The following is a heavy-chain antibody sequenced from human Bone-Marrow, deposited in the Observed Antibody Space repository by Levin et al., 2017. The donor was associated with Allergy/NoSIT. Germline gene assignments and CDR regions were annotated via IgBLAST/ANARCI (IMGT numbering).Heavy chain of an antibody. Sequence: PGGSLRLSCAGSGFTFSTYGMHWVRQAPGKGLEWVAVISYDGSNKYYADSVKGRFTISRDNSKNTLYLQMNSLRAEDTAVYYCEKDLFYYASGRLWYYYYYYMDVWGKGTTVIVSS. CDR1: GFTFSTYG. D-gene: IGHD3-10*01. CDR3: EKDLFYYASGRLWYYYYYYMDV. V-gene: IGHV3-30*18. J-gene: IGHJ6*03. CDR2: ISYDGSNK.